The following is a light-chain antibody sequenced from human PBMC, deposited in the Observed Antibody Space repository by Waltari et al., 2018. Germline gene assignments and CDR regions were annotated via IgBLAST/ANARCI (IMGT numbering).Light chain of an antibody. CDR3: QSYDSSNWV. CDR1: SGSIASHY. Sequence: NFMLTQPHSVSESPGQTVTISCTGSSGSIASHYVPWYQQRPGSAPTTVIYEDNQRPSGVPDRFSGSIDSSSNSASLTIAGLKTEDEADYYCQSYDSSNWVFGGGTKLTVL. CDR2: EDN. J-gene: IGLJ3*02. V-gene: IGLV6-57*02.